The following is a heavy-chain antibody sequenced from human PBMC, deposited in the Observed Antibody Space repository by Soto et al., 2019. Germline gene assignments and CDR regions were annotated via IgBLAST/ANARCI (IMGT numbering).Heavy chain of an antibody. CDR1: GGSFSGYS. J-gene: IGHJ6*02. CDR2: INHSGST. D-gene: IGHD3-10*01. CDR3: ARGITMVRGKYYYGMDV. V-gene: IGHV4-34*01. Sequence: SETLSLTCAVYGGSFSGYSWSWIRQPPGKGLEWIGEINHSGSTNYNPSLKSRVTISVDTSKNQFSLKLSSVTAADTAVYYCARGITMVRGKYYYGMDVWGQGTTVTVSS.